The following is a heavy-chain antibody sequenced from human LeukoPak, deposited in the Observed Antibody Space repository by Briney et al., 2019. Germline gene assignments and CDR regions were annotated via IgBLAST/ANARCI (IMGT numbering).Heavy chain of an antibody. Sequence: SETLSLTCTVAGGSISSYYGSWIRQPPGKGLEWTGYIYYGGSTNYNPSLKSRVTISVDTSKNQFSLKPNSVTAADTAVYYCASSDYGGMYFDYWGQGTLVTVSS. V-gene: IGHV4-59*01. CDR3: ASSDYGGMYFDY. CDR2: IYYGGST. CDR1: GGSISSYY. D-gene: IGHD4-23*01. J-gene: IGHJ4*02.